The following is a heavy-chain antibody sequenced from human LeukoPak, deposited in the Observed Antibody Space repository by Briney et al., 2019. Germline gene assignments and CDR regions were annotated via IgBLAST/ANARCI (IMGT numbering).Heavy chain of an antibody. Sequence: GGSRRLSVPASGFPFIGIGLTGVGRAPGKGREWVANIREDGSDKYYVNSVKGRFTISRDNAKNSLYLQMNSLRAEDTAVYYCARGQDWNHDYWGQGTLVTVSS. CDR3: ARGQDWNHDY. CDR2: IREDGSDK. V-gene: IGHV3-7*01. D-gene: IGHD1-1*01. CDR1: GFPFIGIG. J-gene: IGHJ4*02.